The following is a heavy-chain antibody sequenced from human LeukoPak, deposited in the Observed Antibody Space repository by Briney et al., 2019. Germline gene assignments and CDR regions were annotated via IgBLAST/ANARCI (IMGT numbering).Heavy chain of an antibody. D-gene: IGHD2-15*01. J-gene: IGHJ4*02. CDR3: ARGGFCSGGSCYSGRKDY. V-gene: IGHV4-34*01. Sequence: SEKVSLKCAVYGVSFSGYYWSWISHPPGKGMEWSGEINHSGSTNYNPSLKTRVTISVDTSKNQFSLKLSSVTAADTAVYYCARGGFCSGGSCYSGRKDYWGQGTLVTVSS. CDR1: GVSFSGYY. CDR2: INHSGST.